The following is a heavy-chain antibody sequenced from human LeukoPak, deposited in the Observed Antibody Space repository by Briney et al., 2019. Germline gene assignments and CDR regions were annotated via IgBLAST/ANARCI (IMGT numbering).Heavy chain of an antibody. CDR3: ARDLPGTRLFDY. Sequence: SETLSLSCTVSGGSISGHYWSWIRQPPGKGLEWIGYIYYSGSTDYNPSLKSRVSMSVHTSKNQLSLRLSSVTAADTAVYYCARDLPGTRLFDYWGQGTLVTVSS. V-gene: IGHV4-59*11. CDR1: GGSISGHY. J-gene: IGHJ4*02. CDR2: IYYSGST. D-gene: IGHD2-2*01.